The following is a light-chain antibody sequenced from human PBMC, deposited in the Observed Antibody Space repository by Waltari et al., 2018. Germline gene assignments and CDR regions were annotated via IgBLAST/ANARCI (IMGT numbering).Light chain of an antibody. Sequence: DIIMTQSPDSLAVSLGEWATLNCKSNQSLLYDANNRDYLAWFHQKPGQPPTFLIYWASTRESGVPDRFSGSGSGTDFTLTITSLQAEDVGVYYCQQYYTHPITFGQGTRLEI. CDR3: QQYYTHPIT. CDR2: WAS. J-gene: IGKJ5*01. CDR1: QSLLYDANNRDY. V-gene: IGKV4-1*01.